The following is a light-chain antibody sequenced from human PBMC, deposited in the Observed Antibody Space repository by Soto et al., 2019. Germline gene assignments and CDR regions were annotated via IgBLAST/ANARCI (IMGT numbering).Light chain of an antibody. J-gene: IGLJ3*02. Sequence: QPVLTQSSSASASLGSSVKLTCTLSSGHSSYIIAWHQQEPGKAPRYLMDLEGSGTYNKGSGVPDRFSGSSSGADRYLTISNLQFEDEADYYCETWDSNTRVFGGGTKLTVL. CDR3: ETWDSNTRV. V-gene: IGLV4-60*02. CDR1: SGHSSYI. CDR2: LEGSGTY.